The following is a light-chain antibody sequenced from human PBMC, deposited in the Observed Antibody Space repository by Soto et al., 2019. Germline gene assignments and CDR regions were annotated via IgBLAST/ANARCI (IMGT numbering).Light chain of an antibody. CDR1: QSINSW. Sequence: DIQMTQSPSTLSASIGDRVTITCRASQSINSWLAWHQQKPGKAPKLLIYKASYLEGGVPSRFSGSASGTEFTLTISGLQPDDVANYYCQQYHALPGTFGQGTRVEIK. CDR2: KAS. V-gene: IGKV1-5*03. CDR3: QQYHALPGT. J-gene: IGKJ1*01.